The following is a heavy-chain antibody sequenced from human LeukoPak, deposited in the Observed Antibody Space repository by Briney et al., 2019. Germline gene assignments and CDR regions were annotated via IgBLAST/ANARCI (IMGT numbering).Heavy chain of an antibody. CDR3: ARGDDFSGDH. V-gene: IGHV3-48*01. CDR1: GFTFSSYS. Sequence: GGSLRLSCVASGFTFSSYSMNWVRQAPGKGLEWVSYISSSNSTIYYADSVKGRFTISRDNAKNSLYLQMNSLRAEDTAVYYCARGDDFSGDHWGQGTLVTVSS. J-gene: IGHJ4*02. CDR2: ISSSNSTI. D-gene: IGHD3-16*01.